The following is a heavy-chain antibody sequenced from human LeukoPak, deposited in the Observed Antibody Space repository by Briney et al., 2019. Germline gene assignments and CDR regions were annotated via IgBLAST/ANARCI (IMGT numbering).Heavy chain of an antibody. D-gene: IGHD2-2*01. CDR1: GFTFSSYG. Sequence: GGSLRLSCAASGFTFSSYGMHWVRQAPGKGLEWVSVIYSGGSTYYADSVKGRFTISRDNSKNTLYLQMNSLRAEDTAVYYCARDRFLGYCSSTSCYDDGGYWGQGTLVTVSS. J-gene: IGHJ4*02. V-gene: IGHV3-53*01. CDR3: ARDRFLGYCSSTSCYDDGGY. CDR2: IYSGGST.